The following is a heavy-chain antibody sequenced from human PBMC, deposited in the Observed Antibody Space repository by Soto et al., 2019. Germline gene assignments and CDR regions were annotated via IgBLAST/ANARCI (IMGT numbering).Heavy chain of an antibody. D-gene: IGHD2-15*01. J-gene: IGHJ6*02. Sequence: PSETLSLTCTVSGGSISGYYWSWIRQPPGKGLEWIGYIYYSGSTNYNPSLKSRVTISVDTSKNQFSLKLSSVTAADTAVYYCARMDCSGGSCGGYYYYGMDVWGQGTTVTVSS. CDR3: ARMDCSGGSCGGYYYYGMDV. CDR1: GGSISGYY. CDR2: IYYSGST. V-gene: IGHV4-59*01.